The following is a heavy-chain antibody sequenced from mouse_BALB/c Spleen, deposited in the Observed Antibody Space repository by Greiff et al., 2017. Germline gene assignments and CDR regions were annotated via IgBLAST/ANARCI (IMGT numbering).Heavy chain of an antibody. Sequence: QVQLQQSGAELVKPGASVKLSCKASGYTFTSYWMHWVKQRPGQGLEWIGEINPSNGRTNYNEKFKSKATLTVDKSSSTAYMQLSSLTSEDSAVYYCARVGLLRLQGAMDYWGQGTSVTVSS. CDR3: ARVGLLRLQGAMDY. CDR1: GYTFTSYW. D-gene: IGHD1-2*01. CDR2: INPSNGRT. V-gene: IGHV1S81*02. J-gene: IGHJ4*01.